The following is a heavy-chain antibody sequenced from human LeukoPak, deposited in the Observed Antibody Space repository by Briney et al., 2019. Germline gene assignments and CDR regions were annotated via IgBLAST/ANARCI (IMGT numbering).Heavy chain of an antibody. V-gene: IGHV4-61*02. Sequence: SETLSLTCTVSGGSISSGSYYWSWIRQPAGKGLEWIGRIYTSGSTNYNPSLKSLVTISVDTSKNQFSLKLSSVTAADTAVYYCAREKVVVPLNWFDPWGQGTLVTVSS. J-gene: IGHJ5*02. D-gene: IGHD2-15*01. CDR1: GGSISSGSYY. CDR2: IYTSGST. CDR3: AREKVVVPLNWFDP.